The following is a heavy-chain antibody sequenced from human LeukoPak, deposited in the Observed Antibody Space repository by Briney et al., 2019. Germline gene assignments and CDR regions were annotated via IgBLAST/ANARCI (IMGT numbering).Heavy chain of an antibody. Sequence: ASVKVSCKASGGTFSSYAISWVRQAPGQRLEWMGWINAGNGNTKYSQKFQGRVTITRDTSASTAYMELSSLRSEDTAVYYCARDQGLWFGELLGGLDWFDPWGQGTLVTVSS. D-gene: IGHD3-10*01. CDR1: GGTFSSYA. CDR3: ARDQGLWFGELLGGLDWFDP. V-gene: IGHV1-3*01. J-gene: IGHJ5*02. CDR2: INAGNGNT.